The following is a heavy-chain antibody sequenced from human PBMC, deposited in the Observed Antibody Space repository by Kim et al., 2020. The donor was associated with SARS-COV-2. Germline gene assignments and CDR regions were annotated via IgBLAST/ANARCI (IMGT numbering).Heavy chain of an antibody. J-gene: IGHJ4*02. CDR3: AREETGYFDY. V-gene: IGHV4-31*03. CDR1: GGSISSGGYY. CDR2: IYYSGST. Sequence: LSLTCTVSGGSISSGGYYWSWIRQHPGKGLEWIGYIYYSGSTYYNPSLKSRVTISVDTSKNQFSLKLSSVTAADTAVYHCAREETGYFDYWGQGTLVTVSS.